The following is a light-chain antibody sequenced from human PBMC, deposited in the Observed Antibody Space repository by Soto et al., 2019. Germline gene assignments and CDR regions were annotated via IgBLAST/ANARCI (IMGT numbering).Light chain of an antibody. Sequence: EIVLTQSPGTLSLSPGERATLSCRASQSVSSSYLAWYQQKPGQAPRLLIYGASSRATGIPDRFSGSGSGTNLTITISRLEAEDFAVYYCQQYGSSPPFTFGPGTKVDIK. CDR2: GAS. V-gene: IGKV3-20*01. CDR3: QQYGSSPPFT. J-gene: IGKJ3*01. CDR1: QSVSSSY.